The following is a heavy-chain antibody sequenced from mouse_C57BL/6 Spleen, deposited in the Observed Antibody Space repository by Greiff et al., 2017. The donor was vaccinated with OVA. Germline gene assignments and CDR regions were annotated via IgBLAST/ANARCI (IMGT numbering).Heavy chain of an antibody. Sequence: QVQLKQSGAELARPGASVKLSCKASGYTFTSYGISWVKQSTGQGLEWIGEIYPRSGNTYYNEKFKGKATLTADKSSSTAYMELRSLTSEDSAVYFCARGRDYYGSSPYYAMDYWGQGTSVTVSS. CDR1: GYTFTSYG. CDR3: ARGRDYYGSSPYYAMDY. J-gene: IGHJ4*01. D-gene: IGHD1-1*01. CDR2: IYPRSGNT. V-gene: IGHV1-81*01.